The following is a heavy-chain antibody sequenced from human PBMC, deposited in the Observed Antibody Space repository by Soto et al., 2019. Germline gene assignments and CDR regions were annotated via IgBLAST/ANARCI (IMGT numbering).Heavy chain of an antibody. D-gene: IGHD6-6*01. CDR2: INPNSGAT. CDR3: ARDPEYQRCRFDA. Sequence: QVHLVQSGAEVKAPGASVKVSCKTSGYTFTDHYIHWVRQAPGQGLEWMGWINPNSGATNRAQNIQGRVTMTRDTFISTAFLDLTSLTSDDSDVSYCARDPEYQRCRFDAWGQGTLVTVS. V-gene: IGHV1-2*02. J-gene: IGHJ5*02. CDR1: GYTFTDHY.